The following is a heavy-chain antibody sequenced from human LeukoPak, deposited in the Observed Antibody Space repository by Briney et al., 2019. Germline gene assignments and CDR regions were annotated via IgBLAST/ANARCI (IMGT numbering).Heavy chain of an antibody. J-gene: IGHJ4*02. CDR1: GGSISSYD. Sequence: KPSEALSLTCTAPGGSISSYDWGWIRQPAGKGLEWMGRIHTSSRTNYNPSLTSRVTMSVDTSTNDLSLQLSSVAAADTAVYYCARDLIAVAGTRYYYFVYWGQGTLVTVSS. CDR3: ARDLIAVAGTRYYYFVY. CDR2: IHTSSRT. D-gene: IGHD6-19*01. V-gene: IGHV4-4*07.